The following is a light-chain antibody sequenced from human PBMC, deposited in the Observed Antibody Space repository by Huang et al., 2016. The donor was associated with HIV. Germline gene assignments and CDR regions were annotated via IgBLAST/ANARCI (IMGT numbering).Light chain of an antibody. CDR1: QGISNS. CDR3: QKYYSTPPIT. V-gene: IGKV1-NL1*01. Sequence: DIQMTQSPSSLSASVGDRVTITCRASQGISNSLAWYQQKPGKAPKLLLYAASRLKSGVPSRVSGSGSGTDYTITISSLQPEEFATYYCQKYYSTPPITFGRGTRLEIK. CDR2: AAS. J-gene: IGKJ5*01.